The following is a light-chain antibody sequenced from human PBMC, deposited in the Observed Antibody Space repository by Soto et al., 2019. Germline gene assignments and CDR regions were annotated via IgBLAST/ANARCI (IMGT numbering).Light chain of an antibody. CDR3: QQTYSARWT. CDR1: QNIKTY. V-gene: IGKV1-39*01. CDR2: AAS. Sequence: DIQMTQSPSSLSASVGDSVTITCRASQNIKTYLNWYQQKPGKAPNLLIYAASSLHSGVPSRFSGSGSGTDFTLTISSLQPEDFATYFCQQTYSARWTFGQGTKVGI. J-gene: IGKJ1*01.